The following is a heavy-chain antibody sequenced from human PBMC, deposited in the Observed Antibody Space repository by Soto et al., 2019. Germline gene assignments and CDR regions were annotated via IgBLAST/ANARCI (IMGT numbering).Heavy chain of an antibody. J-gene: IGHJ3*02. D-gene: IGHD4-17*01. CDR3: ARSSGYGDSSEGVDI. V-gene: IGHV1-69*02. Sequence: QVQLVQSGAEVKKPGSSVRVSCKASGGTFNNCTISWVRQAPGQGLEWMGRIIPIFGITNYAQKFQGRVTITADKSTSTAYMELSSLRSEDTAVYYCARSSGYGDSSEGVDIWGQGTMVTVSS. CDR1: GGTFNNCT. CDR2: IIPIFGIT.